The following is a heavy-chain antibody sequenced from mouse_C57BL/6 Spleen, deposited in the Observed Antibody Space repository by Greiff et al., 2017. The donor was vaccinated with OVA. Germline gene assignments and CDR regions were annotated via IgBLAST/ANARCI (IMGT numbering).Heavy chain of an antibody. V-gene: IGHV1-53*01. CDR3: ARYGYGSYWYFDV. CDR1: GYTFTSYW. CDR2: INPSNGGP. Sequence: QVQLQQPGTELVKPGASVKLSCKASGYTFTSYWMHWVKQRPGQGLEWIGNINPSNGGPNYNEKFKSKATLTVDKSSSTAYIQLSSLTSDDSAVYYCARYGYGSYWYFDVWGTGTTVTVSS. D-gene: IGHD1-1*01. J-gene: IGHJ1*03.